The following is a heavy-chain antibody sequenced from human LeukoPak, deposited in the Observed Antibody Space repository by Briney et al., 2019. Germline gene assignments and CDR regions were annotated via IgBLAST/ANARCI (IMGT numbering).Heavy chain of an antibody. CDR2: IVVGSGNT. V-gene: IGHV1-58*01. Sequence: ASVKVSCKASGFTFTSSAVQWVRQARGQRLEWIGWIVVGSGNTNYAQKFQERVTITRDMSTSTAYMELSSLRSEDTAVYYCARYAVTTSAEYFQYWGQGTLVTVSS. J-gene: IGHJ1*01. CDR1: GFTFTSSA. D-gene: IGHD4-17*01. CDR3: ARYAVTTSAEYFQY.